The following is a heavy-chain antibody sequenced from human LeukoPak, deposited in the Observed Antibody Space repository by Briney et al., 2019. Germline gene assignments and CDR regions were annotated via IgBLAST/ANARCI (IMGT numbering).Heavy chain of an antibody. CDR3: ARDPALAVPGPELDY. J-gene: IGHJ4*02. V-gene: IGHV3-7*01. D-gene: IGHD6-19*01. CDR2: INEDGSAK. CDR1: GFAFSTYW. Sequence: GGSLRPSCAASGFAFSTYWMTWVRQAPGKGLEGVPTINEDGSAKYYVDSVKGRFTISRDNAKNSLYLQMNSLRAEDTATYYCARDPALAVPGPELDYWGQGTLVTVSS.